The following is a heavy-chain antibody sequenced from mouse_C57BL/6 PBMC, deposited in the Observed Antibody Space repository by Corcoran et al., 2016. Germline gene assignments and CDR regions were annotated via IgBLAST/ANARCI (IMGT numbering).Heavy chain of an antibody. V-gene: IGHV9-3*01. CDR3: AREYDYDVNFDY. Sequence: QIQLVQSGPELKKPGETVKISCKASGYTFTTYGMSWVKQAPGKGLKWMGWINTYSGVPTYADDFKGRFAFSLETSASTAYLQINNLKNEDTATYFCAREYDYDVNFDYWGQGTTLTVSS. CDR1: GYTFTTYG. D-gene: IGHD2-4*01. J-gene: IGHJ2*01. CDR2: INTYSGVP.